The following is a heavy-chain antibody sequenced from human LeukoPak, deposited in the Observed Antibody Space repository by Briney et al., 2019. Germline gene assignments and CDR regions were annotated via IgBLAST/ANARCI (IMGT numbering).Heavy chain of an antibody. V-gene: IGHV3-7*04. CDR3: ARAQSSSWCD. CDR1: GFTFSSYS. J-gene: IGHJ1*01. CDR2: IKQDGSEK. D-gene: IGHD6-13*01. Sequence: GGSLRLSCATSGFTFSSYSMSWVRQAPGKGLEWVANIKQDGSEKYYVDSVKGRFTISRDNAKNSLFLQMDSLRAEDTAVYYCARAQSSSWCDWGLGTLVTVSS.